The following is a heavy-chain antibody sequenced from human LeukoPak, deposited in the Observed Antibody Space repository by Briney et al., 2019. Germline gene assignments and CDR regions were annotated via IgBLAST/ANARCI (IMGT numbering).Heavy chain of an antibody. CDR2: INPSGGRT. CDR3: ARGRRITMIVVALDY. CDR1: GYTFTSYY. V-gene: IGHV1-46*01. J-gene: IGHJ4*02. Sequence: GASVKVSCKASGYTFTSYYMHWVRQAPGQGLEWMGVINPSGGRTSYAQKFQGRVTMTRDTSTSTVYMELSSLRSEDTAVYYCARGRRITMIVVALDYWGQGTLVTVSS. D-gene: IGHD3-22*01.